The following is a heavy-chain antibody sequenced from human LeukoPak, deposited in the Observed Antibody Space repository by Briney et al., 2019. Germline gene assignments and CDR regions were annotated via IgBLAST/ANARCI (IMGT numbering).Heavy chain of an antibody. CDR3: AKDNWSVGSGWFYYYGMDV. CDR1: GFTFSSYA. V-gene: IGHV3-30*01. Sequence: GGSLRLSCAASGFTFSSYAMHWVRQAPGKGLEWVAVISYDGSNKYYADSVKGRFTISRDNSKNTLYLQMNSLRAEDTAVYYCAKDNWSVGSGWFYYYGMDVWGQGTTVTVSS. J-gene: IGHJ6*02. D-gene: IGHD6-19*01. CDR2: ISYDGSNK.